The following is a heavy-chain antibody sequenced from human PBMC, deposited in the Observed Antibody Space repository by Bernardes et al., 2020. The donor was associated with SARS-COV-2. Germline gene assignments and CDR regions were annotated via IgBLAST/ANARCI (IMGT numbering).Heavy chain of an antibody. CDR3: ATSSAYCSSTSCYTTWFDP. J-gene: IGHJ5*02. CDR2: FDPEDGET. D-gene: IGHD2-2*02. Sequence: ASVKVSCKASGYTFNMFGINWVRQAPGQGLEWMGGFDPEDGETIYAQKFQGRVTMTEDTSTDTAYMELSSLRSEDTAVYYCATSSAYCSSTSCYTTWFDPWGQGTLVTVSS. V-gene: IGHV1-24*01. CDR1: GYTFNMFG.